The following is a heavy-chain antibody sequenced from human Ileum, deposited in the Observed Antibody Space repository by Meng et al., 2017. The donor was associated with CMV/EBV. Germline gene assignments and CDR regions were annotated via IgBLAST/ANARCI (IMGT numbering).Heavy chain of an antibody. CDR1: RFTFSPYW. J-gene: IGHJ6*02. D-gene: IGHD4/OR15-4a*01. Sequence: GESLKISCAAPRFTFSPYWMSWVRQAPGKGLEWVANIKEDGSERYYLDSVKGRFTISRDNAQNSVHLQMESLRVEDTAVYYCAGSMVSRDSGMDVWGQGAPVTVSS. CDR3: AGSMVSRDSGMDV. CDR2: IKEDGSER. V-gene: IGHV3-7*01.